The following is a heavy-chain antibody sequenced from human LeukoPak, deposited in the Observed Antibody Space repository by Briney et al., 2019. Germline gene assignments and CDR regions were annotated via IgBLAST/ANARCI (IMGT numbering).Heavy chain of an antibody. Sequence: ASVKVSCKASGGTFSSYAISWVRQAPGQGLEWMGGIIPIFGTANYAQKFQGRVTITTDESTSTAYMELSSLRSEDTAVYYCARERVAAAEGHGYFDLWGRGTLVTVSS. D-gene: IGHD6-13*01. J-gene: IGHJ2*01. CDR3: ARERVAAAEGHGYFDL. V-gene: IGHV1-69*05. CDR2: IIPIFGTA. CDR1: GGTFSSYA.